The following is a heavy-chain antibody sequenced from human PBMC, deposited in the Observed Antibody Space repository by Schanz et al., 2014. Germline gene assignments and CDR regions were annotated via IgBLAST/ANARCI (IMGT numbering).Heavy chain of an antibody. J-gene: IGHJ4*03. CDR1: GGTFSTYP. Sequence: QVQLIQSGAEVKKPGSSMKVSCKASGGTFSTYPINWLRQAPGQGLEWMGRIIPIHGIVNYAQGFQDRVRITADKSTSTAYMELSSLRYEDTALYCCARGSVPGYFDIWGQGTLVTVSS. V-gene: IGHV1-69*09. D-gene: IGHD3-10*01. CDR3: ARGSVPGYFDI. CDR2: IIPIHGIV.